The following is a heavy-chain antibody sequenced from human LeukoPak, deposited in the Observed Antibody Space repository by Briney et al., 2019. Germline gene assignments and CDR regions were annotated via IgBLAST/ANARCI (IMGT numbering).Heavy chain of an antibody. V-gene: IGHV1-18*01. CDR3: ARDGDSGYDSFDWFDP. CDR1: GYTFTSYN. Sequence: GASVKVSCKASGYTFTSYNISWVRQAPGQGLEWMGWISAYNGNTHYAQNLQGRVTMTTGTSTSTAYMELRSLRSDDTAVYYCARDGDSGYDSFDWFDPWGQGTLVTVSS. J-gene: IGHJ5*02. CDR2: ISAYNGNT. D-gene: IGHD5-12*01.